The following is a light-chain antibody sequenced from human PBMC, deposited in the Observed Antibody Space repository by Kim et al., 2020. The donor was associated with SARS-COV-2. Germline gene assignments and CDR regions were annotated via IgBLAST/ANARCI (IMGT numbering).Light chain of an antibody. Sequence: EIVLTQSPGTLSLSPGERGTLSCRASQSVRGNYLAWYQQKPGQAPKVLVHGASNRATGIPDRFSGSGSGTDFTLTISRLEPEDSAVYYCQLYGISPWPFGQGTKVDIK. CDR1: QSVRGNY. CDR3: QLYGISPWP. CDR2: GAS. J-gene: IGKJ1*01. V-gene: IGKV3-20*01.